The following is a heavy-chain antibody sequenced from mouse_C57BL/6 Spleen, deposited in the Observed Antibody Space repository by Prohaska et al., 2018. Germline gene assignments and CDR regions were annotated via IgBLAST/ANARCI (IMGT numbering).Heavy chain of an antibody. CDR1: TDYY. J-gene: IGHJ2*01. CDR3: ALLSTTVVAEYYVDY. D-gene: IGHD1-1*01. CDR2: SNPNNGGT. V-gene: IGHV1-26*01. Sequence: TDYYMNWMKPSHGKSLEWIGDSNPNNGGTSYNQKFKGKATLAVDKSSSTAYMELRSLTSEDSAVYYCALLSTTVVAEYYVDYWGQGTTLTVYS.